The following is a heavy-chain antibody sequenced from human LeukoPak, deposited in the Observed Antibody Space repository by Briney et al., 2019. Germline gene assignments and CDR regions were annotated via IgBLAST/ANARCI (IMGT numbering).Heavy chain of an antibody. CDR1: GGSISTYY. J-gene: IGHJ3*02. CDR2: INHSGST. V-gene: IGHV4-34*01. Sequence: ASETLSLTCTVSGGSISTYYWSWIRQPPGKGLEWIGEINHSGSTNYNPSLKSRVTISVDTSKNQFSLKLSSVTAADTAVYYCARVMVATQAFDIWGQGTMVTVSS. D-gene: IGHD2-8*01. CDR3: ARVMVATQAFDI.